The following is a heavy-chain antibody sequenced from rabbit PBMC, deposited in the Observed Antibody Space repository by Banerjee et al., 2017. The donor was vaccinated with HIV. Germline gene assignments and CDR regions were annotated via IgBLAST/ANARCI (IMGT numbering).Heavy chain of an antibody. V-gene: IGHV1S40*01. J-gene: IGHJ2*01. D-gene: IGHD1-1*01. CDR1: GFDLSSYHY. CDR3: ARGGVGSTGYTYAFDP. CDR2: INSSSRNV. Sequence: QSLGESGGGLVKPGASLTLTCTASGFDLSSYHYMCWVRQAPGKGLEWIGCINSSSRNVVYASWATGRFTISKTSSTTVTLQMTSLTAADTATYFCARGGVGSTGYTYAFDPWGQGTLVTVS.